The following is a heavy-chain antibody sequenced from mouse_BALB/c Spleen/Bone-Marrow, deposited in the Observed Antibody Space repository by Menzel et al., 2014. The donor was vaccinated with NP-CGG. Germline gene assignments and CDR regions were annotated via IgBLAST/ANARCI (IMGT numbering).Heavy chain of an antibody. CDR3: ARGEDYDDYYAMDY. V-gene: IGHV2-6-7*01. CDR2: IWGDGST. J-gene: IGHJ4*01. CDR1: GFSLTGYG. D-gene: IGHD2-4*01. Sequence: VQLVESGPGLVAPSQSLSITCTVSGFSLTGYGVNWVRQPPGKGLEWLGMIWGDGSTDYNSALKSRLSISKDNSKSQVFLKMNSLQADDTARYYCARGEDYDDYYAMDYWGQGTSVTVSS.